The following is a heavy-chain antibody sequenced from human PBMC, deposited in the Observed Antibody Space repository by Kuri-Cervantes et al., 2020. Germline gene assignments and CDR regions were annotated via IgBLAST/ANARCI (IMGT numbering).Heavy chain of an antibody. CDR2: IYPGDSDT. V-gene: IGHV5-51*01. Sequence: GGSLRLSCKGSGYSFTSYWIGWVRQMPGKGLEWMGIIYPGDSDTRYSPSFQGQVTISADKSISTAYLQWSSLQASDTAIYYCARRLLAVAGRYFDYWGQGTLVTVSS. CDR1: GYSFTSYW. CDR3: ARRLLAVAGRYFDY. D-gene: IGHD6-19*01. J-gene: IGHJ4*02.